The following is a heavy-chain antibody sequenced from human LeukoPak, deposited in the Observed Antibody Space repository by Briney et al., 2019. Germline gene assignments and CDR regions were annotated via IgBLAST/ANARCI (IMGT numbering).Heavy chain of an antibody. V-gene: IGHV1-2*02. D-gene: IGHD6-6*01. CDR2: INPNSGGT. CDR3: ARDTNPSVDDAFDI. J-gene: IGHJ3*02. Sequence: ASVKVSCKASGYTFTGYYMHWVRQAPGQGLEWMGWINPNSGGTNYAQKFQGRVTMTRDTSISTAYMDLSRPRSDDTAVYYCARDTNPSVDDAFDIWGQGTMVTVSS. CDR1: GYTFTGYY.